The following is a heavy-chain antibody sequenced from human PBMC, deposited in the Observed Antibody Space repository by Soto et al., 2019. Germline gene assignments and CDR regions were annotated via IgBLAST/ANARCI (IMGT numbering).Heavy chain of an antibody. D-gene: IGHD5-12*01. V-gene: IGHV3-66*01. CDR1: GFTVSSNY. Sequence: EVQLVESGGGLVQPGGSLRLSCAASGFTVSSNYMSWVRQAPGKGLAWVSVFYSGGSTYYADSVKGRFTISRDNSKNTLYLQMNSLRAEDTAVYYCARGSGYDWGLASWGQGTLVTVSS. CDR3: ARGSGYDWGLAS. CDR2: FYSGGST. J-gene: IGHJ5*02.